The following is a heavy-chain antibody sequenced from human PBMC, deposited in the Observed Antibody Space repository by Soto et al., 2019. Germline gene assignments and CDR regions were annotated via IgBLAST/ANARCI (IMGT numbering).Heavy chain of an antibody. J-gene: IGHJ4*02. Sequence: SETLSLTRAVSGVSISSGNWWTWVRQTPQRGLEYIGEIFHDGTANYYPSFERRVAISVDTSKNQFSLKLTSVTAADTAIYFCARLVYDTRLNYMYFDFWGQGALVTVSS. V-gene: IGHV4-4*02. CDR1: GVSISSGNW. D-gene: IGHD3-10*01. CDR3: ARLVYDTRLNYMYFDF. CDR2: IFHDGTA.